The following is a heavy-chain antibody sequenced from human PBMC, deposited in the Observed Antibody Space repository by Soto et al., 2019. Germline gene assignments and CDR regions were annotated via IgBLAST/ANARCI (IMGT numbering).Heavy chain of an antibody. Sequence: GGSLRLSCAASGFTFSSYAMHWVRQAPGKGLEWVAVISYDGSNKYYADSVKGRFTISRDNSKNTLYLQMNSLRAEDTAVYYCARAYEGDYIDYWGQGTLVTVSS. CDR2: ISYDGSNK. J-gene: IGHJ4*02. V-gene: IGHV3-30-3*01. CDR1: GFTFSSYA. CDR3: ARAYEGDYIDY. D-gene: IGHD3-16*01.